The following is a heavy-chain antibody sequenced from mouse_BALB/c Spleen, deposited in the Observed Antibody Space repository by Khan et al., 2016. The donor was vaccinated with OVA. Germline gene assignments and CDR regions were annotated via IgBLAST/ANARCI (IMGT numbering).Heavy chain of an antibody. D-gene: IGHD1-1*01. J-gene: IGHJ1*01. CDR1: GYTFTDYV. Sequence: VQLQQSGPEVVKPGVSVKMSCKASGYTFTDYVINWVKQRNGQGLEWIGEIYPGSGNTNYNEKFKGTATLTADKSSNTAYMPPSSLTSEHSAVYFCSRPSYYGGSNSYWFFAVWGAGTTVTVSS. CDR3: SRPSYYGGSNSYWFFAV. CDR2: IYPGSGNT. V-gene: IGHV1-77*01.